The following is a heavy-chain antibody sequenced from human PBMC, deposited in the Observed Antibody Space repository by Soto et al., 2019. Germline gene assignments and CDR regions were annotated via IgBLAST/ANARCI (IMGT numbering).Heavy chain of an antibody. V-gene: IGHV1-69*01. Sequence: QVQLVQSGAEVKKPGSSVKVSCKASGGTFSSYAISWVRQAPGQGLEWMGGIIPIFGTANYAQKFQGRVTITADESTSTAYMELSSLRSEDTAVYYCAREPTYYDILTGYYPNYCFDYWGQGTLVTVSS. CDR2: IIPIFGTA. CDR1: GGTFSSYA. CDR3: AREPTYYDILTGYYPNYCFDY. D-gene: IGHD3-9*01. J-gene: IGHJ4*02.